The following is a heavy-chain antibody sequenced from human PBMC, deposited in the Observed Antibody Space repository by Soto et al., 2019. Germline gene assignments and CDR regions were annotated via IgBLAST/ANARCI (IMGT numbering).Heavy chain of an antibody. CDR2: IDPSDSYT. CDR3: ARDYCSGGSCYFYYYGMQV. J-gene: IGHJ6*04. V-gene: IGHV5-10-1*01. CDR1: GYSFTSYW. D-gene: IGHD2-15*01. Sequence: PGESLQISCKGSGYSFTSYWISCVRQMPGKGLEWIGMIDPSDSYTNYSPSFQGHVTISADKSISTAYLQWSSLKASDTAMYYCARDYCSGGSCYFYYYGMQVWGKGTRVTVS.